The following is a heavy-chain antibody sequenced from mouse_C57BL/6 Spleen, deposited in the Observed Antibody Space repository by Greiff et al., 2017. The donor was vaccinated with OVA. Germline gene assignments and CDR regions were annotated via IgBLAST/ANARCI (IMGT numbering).Heavy chain of an antibody. D-gene: IGHD2-5*01. CDR3: ARSHYSNPYDAMDY. CDR1: GYTFTSYW. J-gene: IGHJ4*01. CDR2: IHPNSGST. V-gene: IGHV1-64*01. Sequence: VQLQQPGAELVKPGASVKLSCKASGYTFTSYWMHWVKQRPGQGLEWIGMIHPNSGSTNYNEKFKSKATLTVDKSSSTAYMQLSSLTSEDSAVYYCARSHYSNPYDAMDYWGQGTSVTVSS.